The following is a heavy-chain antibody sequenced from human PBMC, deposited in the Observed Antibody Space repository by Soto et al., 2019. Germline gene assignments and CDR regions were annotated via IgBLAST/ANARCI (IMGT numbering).Heavy chain of an antibody. V-gene: IGHV4-38-2*01. Sequence: SETLSLTCAVSGYSISSGYYWGWIRQPPGKGLEWIGSIYHSGSTYYNPSLKSRVAISVDTSKNQFSLKLSSVTAADTAVYYCVGRYYDSSGYYSPDLHFDYWGQGTLVTVSS. CDR1: GYSISSGYY. J-gene: IGHJ4*02. CDR2: IYHSGST. CDR3: VGRYYDSSGYYSPDLHFDY. D-gene: IGHD3-22*01.